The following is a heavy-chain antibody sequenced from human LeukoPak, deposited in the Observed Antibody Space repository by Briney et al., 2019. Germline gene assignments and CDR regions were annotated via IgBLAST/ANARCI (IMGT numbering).Heavy chain of an antibody. CDR3: ARNVLLWFGELSFEDI. Sequence: SETLSLTCTVSGGSISSSSYYWGWIRQPPGKGLEWIVSIYYSGSTYYNPSLKSRVTISVDTSKNQFSLKLSSVTAADTAVYYCARNVLLWFGELSFEDIWGQGTLVTVSS. CDR2: IYYSGST. J-gene: IGHJ4*02. D-gene: IGHD3-10*01. CDR1: GGSISSSSYY. V-gene: IGHV4-39*01.